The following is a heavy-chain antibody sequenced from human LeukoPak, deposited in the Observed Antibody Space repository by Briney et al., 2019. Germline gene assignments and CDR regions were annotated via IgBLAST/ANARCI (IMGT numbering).Heavy chain of an antibody. V-gene: IGHV3-11*01. CDR3: ARDLYYDSSGFTAGY. CDR1: GFTFSDYY. CDR2: ISSSGSTI. D-gene: IGHD3-22*01. Sequence: PGGSLRLSCAASGFTFSDYYMSWIRQAPGKGLEWVSYISSSGSTIYYADSVKGRFTISRDNAKNSLYLQMNSLRAEDTAVYYCARDLYYDSSGFTAGYWGQGTLVTVSS. J-gene: IGHJ4*02.